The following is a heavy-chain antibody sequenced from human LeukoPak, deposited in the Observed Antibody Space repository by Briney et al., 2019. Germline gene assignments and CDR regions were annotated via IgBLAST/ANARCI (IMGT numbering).Heavy chain of an antibody. CDR1: GFTFSTSA. Sequence: PGGSLRLSCATSGFTFSTSAMSSVRPAPGQGLEWVPAIITNGSSTYYADSVRGQFTISIDNSKNPVYLQMNSLRVEDTAVYYCASPGPSYRRCDHWGQGTVVTVSS. D-gene: IGHD2-21*01. V-gene: IGHV3-23*01. CDR3: ASPGPSYRRCDH. J-gene: IGHJ4*02. CDR2: IITNGSST.